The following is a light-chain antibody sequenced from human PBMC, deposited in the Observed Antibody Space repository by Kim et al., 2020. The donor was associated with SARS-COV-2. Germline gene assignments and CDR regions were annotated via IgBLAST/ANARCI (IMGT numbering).Light chain of an antibody. J-gene: IGKJ4*01. CDR3: QQYGSSPS. CDR1: QSVTSNS. Sequence: LSPGERATLSCRASQSVTSNSVAWYQQKPGQTPRLLIYGASSRAPGIPDRFSGSGSGTDFSLTISRLEPEDFAVYYCQQYGSSPSFGGGTKVDIK. CDR2: GAS. V-gene: IGKV3-20*01.